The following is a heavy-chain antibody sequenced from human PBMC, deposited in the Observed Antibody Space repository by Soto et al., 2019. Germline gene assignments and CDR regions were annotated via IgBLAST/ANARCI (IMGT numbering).Heavy chain of an antibody. CDR2: ISAHNGNK. D-gene: IGHD1-1*01. V-gene: IGHV1-18*01. CDR1: GYAFTTYG. Sequence: QVHLVQSGAEVKKPGASVKVSCKGSGYAFTTYGITWVRQAPGQGLEWMGWISAHNGNKNYAQKLQGRVTVTRDTSTSTAYMELRSLRSDDKAVYYCARGRYGDYWGQGALVTVSS. J-gene: IGHJ4*02. CDR3: ARGRYGDY.